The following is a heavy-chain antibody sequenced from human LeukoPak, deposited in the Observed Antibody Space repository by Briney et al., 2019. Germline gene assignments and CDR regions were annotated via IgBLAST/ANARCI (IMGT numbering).Heavy chain of an antibody. J-gene: IGHJ4*02. Sequence: GGSLRLSCAASGFTFSTYNMNWVRQAPGKGLEWISYINADSSTIQYADSVRGRFTTSRDNAKKSLYLQMNSLRAEDTAVYYCVRDNSRGQSLGVIYWGQGSLVTVSS. CDR1: GFTFSTYN. CDR3: VRDNSRGQSLGVIY. CDR2: INADSSTI. V-gene: IGHV3-48*01. D-gene: IGHD3-22*01.